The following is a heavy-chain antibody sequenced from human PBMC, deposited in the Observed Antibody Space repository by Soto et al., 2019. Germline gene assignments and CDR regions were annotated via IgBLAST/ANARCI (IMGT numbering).Heavy chain of an antibody. CDR2: INPMLRIT. V-gene: IGHV1-69*17. D-gene: IGHD3-10*01. Sequence: QVQLVQSGAEVKKPGSSVKVSCKASGNNFNNYFINWVRQVPGQGLEWMGGINPMLRITQYRQQFQGRITVTADRSTGTSYMDLSGLESEDTAVYYCAGDAPPRSGIYYGMDVCGQGTTITVSS. CDR3: AGDAPPRSGIYYGMDV. CDR1: GNNFNNYF. J-gene: IGHJ6*02.